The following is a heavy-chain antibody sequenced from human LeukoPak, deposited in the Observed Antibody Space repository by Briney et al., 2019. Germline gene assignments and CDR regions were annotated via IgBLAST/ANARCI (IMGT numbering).Heavy chain of an antibody. CDR2: ISGSGGST. Sequence: GGSLRLSCAASGFTFSSYGMSWVRQAPGKGLEWVSAISGSGGSTYYADSVKGRFTISRDNSKNTLYLQMNSLRAEDTAVYYCARDSTTKRYYYYYMDVWGKGTTVTISS. V-gene: IGHV3-23*01. CDR3: ARDSTTKRYYYYYMDV. CDR1: GFTFSSYG. D-gene: IGHD2-2*01. J-gene: IGHJ6*03.